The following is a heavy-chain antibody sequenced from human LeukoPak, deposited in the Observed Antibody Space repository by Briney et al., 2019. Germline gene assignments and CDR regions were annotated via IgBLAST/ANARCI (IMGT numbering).Heavy chain of an antibody. D-gene: IGHD3-22*01. CDR1: GFTFSSYS. V-gene: IGHV3-30*18. CDR3: AKDDSSGYYPLFDY. CDR2: ISYDGSNK. J-gene: IGHJ4*02. Sequence: SGGSLRLSCAASGFTFSSYSMNWVRQAPGKGLEWVAVISYDGSNKYYADSVKGRFTISRDNSKNTLYLQMNSLRAEDTAVYYCAKDDSSGYYPLFDYWGQGTLVTVSS.